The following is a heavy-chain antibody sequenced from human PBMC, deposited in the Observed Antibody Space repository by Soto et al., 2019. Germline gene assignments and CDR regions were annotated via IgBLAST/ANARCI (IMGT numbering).Heavy chain of an antibody. CDR1: GYTFTSYG. Sequence: QVQLVQSGSEVKKPGASVKVSCKASGYTFTSYGISWVRQAPGQGLEWMGWISAYHGNTNYAQKLQGRVTMTPDTCTSPDYMELRSLRSDDTAVYCRAIRGYVDWNELYPWGQGTLVTRSS. V-gene: IGHV1-18*04. CDR2: ISAYHGNT. J-gene: IGHJ5*02. CDR3: AIRGYVDWNELYP. D-gene: IGHD1-1*01.